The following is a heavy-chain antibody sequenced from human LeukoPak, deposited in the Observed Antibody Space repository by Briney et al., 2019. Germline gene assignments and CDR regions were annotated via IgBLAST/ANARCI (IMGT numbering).Heavy chain of an antibody. D-gene: IGHD3-22*01. V-gene: IGHV3-7*01. CDR3: ARRYYDSSGYQGLLDY. CDR1: GFTFSSYW. J-gene: IGHJ4*02. CDR2: IKQDGSEK. Sequence: GGSLRLSCAASGFTFSSYWMSWVRQAPGKGLEWVANIKQDGSEKYYVDSVKGRFTISRDNAKNSLYLQMNSLRAEDTAVYYCARRYYDSSGYQGLLDYWGQGTLVTVSS.